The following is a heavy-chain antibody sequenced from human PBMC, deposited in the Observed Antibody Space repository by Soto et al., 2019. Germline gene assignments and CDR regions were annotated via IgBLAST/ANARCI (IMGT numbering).Heavy chain of an antibody. V-gene: IGHV3-23*01. CDR1: GFTFSSYA. Sequence: GGSLRLSCAASGFTFSSYAMSWVRQAPGKGLEWVSAISGSGGSTYYADSVKGRFTISRDNSKNTLYLQMNSLRAEDTAIYYCAKVSGAAMVTSYYYYGMDVWGQGTTVTVSS. CDR3: AKVSGAAMVTSYYYYGMDV. J-gene: IGHJ6*02. CDR2: ISGSGGST. D-gene: IGHD5-18*01.